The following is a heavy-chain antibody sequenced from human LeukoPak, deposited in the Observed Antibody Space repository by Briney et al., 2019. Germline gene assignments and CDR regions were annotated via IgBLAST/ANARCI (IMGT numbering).Heavy chain of an antibody. D-gene: IGHD2-21*02. CDR1: GFTFDDYG. CDR2: INWNGDNT. CDR3: VRRVTLDFYYYYMDV. Sequence: RPGGSLRLSCAASGFTFDDYGMSWVRQVPGKGLEWVSGINWNGDNTAYADSVKGRFTISRDNAKNSLYLQMNSLIAEDTAFYYCVRRVTLDFYYYYMDVWGKGTTVTVSS. J-gene: IGHJ6*03. V-gene: IGHV3-20*04.